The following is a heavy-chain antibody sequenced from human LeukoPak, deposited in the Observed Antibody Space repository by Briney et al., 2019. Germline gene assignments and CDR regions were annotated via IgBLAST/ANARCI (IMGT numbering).Heavy chain of an antibody. Sequence: GGSLRLSCAASGFTFSSYGMHWVRQGPGKGLEWVAVIWYDGSNKYYADSVKGRFTISRDNSKNTLYLQMNSLRAEDTAVYYCARDLGYGDYEDRFDYWGQGTLVTVSS. V-gene: IGHV3-33*01. J-gene: IGHJ4*02. CDR2: IWYDGSNK. CDR3: ARDLGYGDYEDRFDY. D-gene: IGHD4-17*01. CDR1: GFTFSSYG.